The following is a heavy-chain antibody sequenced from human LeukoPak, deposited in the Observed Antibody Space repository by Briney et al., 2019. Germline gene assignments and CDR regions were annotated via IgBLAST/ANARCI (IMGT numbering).Heavy chain of an antibody. V-gene: IGHV1-18*01. J-gene: IGHJ3*02. CDR2: ISAYNGNT. CDR1: GYTFTSYG. CDR3: AREAVAGTRRGAFDI. D-gene: IGHD6-19*01. Sequence: EASVKVSCKASGYTFTSYGISWVRQAPGQGLEWMGWISAYNGNTNYAQKLQGRVTMTTDTSTSTAYMELRSLRSDDTAVYYCAREAVAGTRRGAFDIWGQGTMVTVSS.